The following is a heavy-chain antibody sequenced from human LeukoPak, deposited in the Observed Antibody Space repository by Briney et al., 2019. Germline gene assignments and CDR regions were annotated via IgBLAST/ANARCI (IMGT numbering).Heavy chain of an antibody. CDR3: ASQNTMVRGVIMRSNWFDP. Sequence: GASVKVSCKASGGTFSIYAISWVRQAPGQGLEWMGGIIPIFGTANYAQKIQGRVTITADKSTSTAYMELSSLRSEDTAVYYCASQNTMVRGVIMRSNWFDPWGQGTLVTVSS. D-gene: IGHD3-10*01. CDR1: GGTFSIYA. V-gene: IGHV1-69*06. CDR2: IIPIFGTA. J-gene: IGHJ5*02.